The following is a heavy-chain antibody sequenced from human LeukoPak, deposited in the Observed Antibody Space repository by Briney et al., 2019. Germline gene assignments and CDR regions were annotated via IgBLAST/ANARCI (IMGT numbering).Heavy chain of an antibody. CDR2: INPNSGDT. Sequence: GASVKVSCKASGYTFTDYYMHWVRQAPGQGLEWMGRINPNSGDTIYAQNFQGRVTMTRDTSTTTAYMEVSRLRSDHAAVYYCARDLPSTPNWELDYWGQGTLVTVSS. V-gene: IGHV1-2*06. J-gene: IGHJ4*02. CDR1: GYTFTDYY. CDR3: ARDLPSTPNWELDY. D-gene: IGHD7-27*01.